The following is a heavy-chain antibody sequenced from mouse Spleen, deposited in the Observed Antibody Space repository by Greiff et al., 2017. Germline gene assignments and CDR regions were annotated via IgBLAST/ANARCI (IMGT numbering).Heavy chain of an antibody. CDR1: GFTFSSFG. J-gene: IGHJ4*01. D-gene: IGHD1-1*01. Sequence: EVQLVESGGGLVQPGGSRKLSCAASGFTFSSFGMHWVRQAPEKGLEWVAYISSGSSTIYYADTVKGRFTISRDNPKNTLFLQMTSLRSEDTAMYYCARPSTVVAPYAMDYWGQGTSVTVSS. CDR3: ARPSTVVAPYAMDY. CDR2: ISSGSSTI. V-gene: IGHV5-17*02.